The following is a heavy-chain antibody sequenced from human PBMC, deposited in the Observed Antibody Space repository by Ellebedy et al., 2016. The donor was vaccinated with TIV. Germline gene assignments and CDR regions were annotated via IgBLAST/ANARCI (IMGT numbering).Heavy chain of an antibody. CDR1: GYSFTSYY. CDR3: ARTPRTYYYVMDV. V-gene: IGHV1-8*02. CDR2: MNPKSGNR. J-gene: IGHJ6*02. Sequence: ASVKVSCKASGYSFTSYYIHWVRQATGQGLEWMGWMNPKSGNRGYAQEFQGRFSMSRNTSISTAYMVLSSLRSEDTAVYFCARTPRTYYYVMDVWGQGTTVTVSS.